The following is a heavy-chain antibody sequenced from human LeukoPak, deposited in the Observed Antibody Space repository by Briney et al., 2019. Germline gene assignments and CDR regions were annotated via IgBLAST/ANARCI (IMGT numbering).Heavy chain of an antibody. V-gene: IGHV3-23*01. CDR1: GLTFGSYA. CDR2: IIVSGGST. J-gene: IGHJ3*02. CDR3: AKGGKITMVRGAHDAXXI. Sequence: PGGSRRLSWAASGLTFGSYAMSWVRQAPGKGLEWASAIIVSGGSTYYADSVKGRLTISRDNSKNTLYLQMNSLRARHTAVYYCAKGGKITMVRGAHDAXXIWGQGTMVTVSS. D-gene: IGHD3-10*01.